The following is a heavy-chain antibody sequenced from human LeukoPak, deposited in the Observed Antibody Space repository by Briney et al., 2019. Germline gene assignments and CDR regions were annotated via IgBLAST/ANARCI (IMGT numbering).Heavy chain of an antibody. CDR3: AKGAGGWYVFDY. V-gene: IGHV3-9*01. CDR2: ISWNSGSI. D-gene: IGHD6-19*01. Sequence: GGSLRLSCAASGFTFDNYAMHWVRQAPGKGLEWVSGISWNSGSIGHADSVKGRFTISRDNAKNSLYLQMNSLRAEDTALYYCAKGAGGWYVFDYWGQGTLVTVSS. CDR1: GFTFDNYA. J-gene: IGHJ4*02.